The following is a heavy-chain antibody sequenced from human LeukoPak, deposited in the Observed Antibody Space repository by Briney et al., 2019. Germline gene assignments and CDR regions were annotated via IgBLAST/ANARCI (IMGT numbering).Heavy chain of an antibody. CDR3: AREPSWDPEAFDI. CDR1: GGSISSYY. J-gene: IGHJ3*02. V-gene: IGHV4-59*01. D-gene: IGHD1-14*01. CDR2: IYYSGST. Sequence: SETLSLTCTVSGGSISSYYWSWIRQPPGKGLEWIGYIYYSGSTNYNPSLKSRVTISVDTSKNQFSLKLSSVTAADTAVYYCAREPSWDPEAFDIWGQGTMVTVSS.